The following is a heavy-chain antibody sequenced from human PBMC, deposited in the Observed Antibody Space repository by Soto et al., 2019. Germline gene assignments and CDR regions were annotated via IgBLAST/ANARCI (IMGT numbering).Heavy chain of an antibody. CDR3: AREAFDADYIDF. J-gene: IGHJ4*02. Sequence: QVHLVQSGAEVKKPGASVKVSCKASGYIFSSHGISWVRQAPGRGLEWMAWISAYNGDRNYAETLQGRVTVTTDTSTNTAYVELRSLRSDDTAVYYCAREAFDADYIDFWGQGTLVTVSS. V-gene: IGHV1-18*01. D-gene: IGHD3-10*01. CDR1: GYIFSSHG. CDR2: ISAYNGDR.